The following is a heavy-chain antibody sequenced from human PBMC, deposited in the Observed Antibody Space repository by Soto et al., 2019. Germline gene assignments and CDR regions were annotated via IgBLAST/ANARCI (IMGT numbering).Heavy chain of an antibody. D-gene: IGHD2-15*01. Sequence: GGSLRLCCVGSGVSIRRHTMHWVRQAPGKGLEYVSAITGNGDNIRYAESVKGRFSISRDNSKSTLYLQMGSLRLEDMAFFFFVLHHRYIPFDFSGQGALVTVSS. CDR1: GVSIRRHT. CDR3: VLHHRYIPFDF. J-gene: IGHJ4*02. CDR2: ITGNGDNI. V-gene: IGHV3-64*02.